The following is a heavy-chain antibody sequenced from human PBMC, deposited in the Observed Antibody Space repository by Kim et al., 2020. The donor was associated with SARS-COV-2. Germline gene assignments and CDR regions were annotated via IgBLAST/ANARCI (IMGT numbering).Heavy chain of an antibody. Sequence: GGSLRLSCAASGFTFGTYGMNWVRQAPGKGLEWVSGISGSGFDIYSADSVRGRFAISRDNSKNMLYFELNSLRAEDTALYFCAKGQAAAGTWLEPFDVWGQGTMVTVSS. D-gene: IGHD6-13*01. J-gene: IGHJ3*01. CDR1: GFTFGTYG. CDR2: ISGSGFDI. V-gene: IGHV3-23*01. CDR3: AKGQAAAGTWLEPFDV.